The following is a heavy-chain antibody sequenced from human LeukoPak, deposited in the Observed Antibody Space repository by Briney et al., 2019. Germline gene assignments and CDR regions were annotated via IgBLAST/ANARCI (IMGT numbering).Heavy chain of an antibody. CDR2: INPNSGVT. D-gene: IGHD3-10*01. J-gene: IGHJ4*02. V-gene: IGHV1-2*04. CDR1: GYSFTDYY. Sequence: ASVKVSCKASGYSFTDYYMHWVRQAPGQGLEWMGWINPNSGVTNYAQRFQGWVTMTRDTSISTAYMELNRLKSDDTAVYYCARVTLIYGSGSYYQSPLAYWGQGTLVTVSS. CDR3: ARVTLIYGSGSYYQSPLAY.